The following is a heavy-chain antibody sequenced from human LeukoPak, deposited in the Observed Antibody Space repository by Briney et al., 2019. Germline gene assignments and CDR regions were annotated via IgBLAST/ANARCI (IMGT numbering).Heavy chain of an antibody. D-gene: IGHD2-2*01. CDR1: GFTFSSYA. Sequence: PGGSLRLSCAASGFTFSSYAMSWGRPAPGKGLEWVSAIGGSGGSTYYADSVKGRFTISRDNSKNTLYLQMNSLRAEDTAVYYCSVVPAAIWDSNWFDPWGQGTLVTVSS. CDR3: SVVPAAIWDSNWFDP. V-gene: IGHV3-23*01. J-gene: IGHJ5*02. CDR2: IGGSGGST.